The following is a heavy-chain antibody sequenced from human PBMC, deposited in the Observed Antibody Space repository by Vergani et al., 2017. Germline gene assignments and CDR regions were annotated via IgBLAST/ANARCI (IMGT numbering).Heavy chain of an antibody. CDR1: GYSFTSYW. D-gene: IGHD3-22*01. CDR3: ARHDSSGYYYLDAFDI. CDR2: IYPGDSDT. Sequence: EVQLVQPGAEVKKPGESLKISCKGSGYSFTSYWIGWVRQMPGKGLEWMGIIYPGDSDTRYSPSFQGQVTISADKSISTAYLQWSSLKASDTAMYYCARHDSSGYYYLDAFDIWGQGTMVTVSS. V-gene: IGHV5-51*01. J-gene: IGHJ3*02.